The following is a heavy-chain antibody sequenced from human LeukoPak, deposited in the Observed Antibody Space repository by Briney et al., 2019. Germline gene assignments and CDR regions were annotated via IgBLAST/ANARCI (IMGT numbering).Heavy chain of an antibody. CDR1: GGSISSYY. V-gene: IGHV4-4*07. Sequence: SETLSLTCTVSGGSISSYYWSWIRQPAGKGPEWIGRIYTSGSTNYNPSLKSRVTMSVDTSKNQFSLKLSSVTAADTAVYYCARGYSYGPYWYFDLWGRGTLVTVSS. J-gene: IGHJ2*01. CDR2: IYTSGST. CDR3: ARGYSYGPYWYFDL. D-gene: IGHD5-18*01.